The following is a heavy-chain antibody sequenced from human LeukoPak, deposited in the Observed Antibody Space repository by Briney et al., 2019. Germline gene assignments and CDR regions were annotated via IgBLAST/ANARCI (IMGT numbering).Heavy chain of an antibody. J-gene: IGHJ3*02. CDR3: ARALIGRDAFDI. CDR2: MNPNSGNT. Sequence: ASVKVSCKASGYTFTSYDINWVRQATGQGLEWMGWMNPNSGNTGYAQKFQGRVTITRSTSISTAYMELSSLRSDDTAVYYCARALIGRDAFDIWGQGTVVTVSS. V-gene: IGHV1-8*03. D-gene: IGHD2-21*01. CDR1: GYTFTSYD.